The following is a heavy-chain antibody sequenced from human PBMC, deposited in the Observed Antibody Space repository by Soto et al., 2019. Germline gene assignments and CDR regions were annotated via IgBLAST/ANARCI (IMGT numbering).Heavy chain of an antibody. CDR3: ARDVRLITMVRGVIIPFDY. CDR1: GYTFTSYG. J-gene: IGHJ4*02. Sequence: GASVKVSCKASGYTFTSYGISWVRQAPGQGLEWMGWISAYNGNTNYAQKLQGRVTMTTDTSTSTAYMELRSLRSDDTAVYYCARDVRLITMVRGVIIPFDYWGQGTLVTVS. D-gene: IGHD3-10*01. CDR2: ISAYNGNT. V-gene: IGHV1-18*01.